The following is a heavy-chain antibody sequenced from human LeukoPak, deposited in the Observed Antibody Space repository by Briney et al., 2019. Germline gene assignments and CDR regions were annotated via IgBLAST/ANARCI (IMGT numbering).Heavy chain of an antibody. D-gene: IGHD3-9*01. CDR2: ISSSGSTI. V-gene: IGHV3-48*03. Sequence: GGSLRLSCAASGFTFSSYEMNWVRQAPGKGLEWVSYISSSGSTIYYADSVKGRFTISRDNAKNSLYLQMNSLRAEDTAVYYCARVSPYYDILTGYYGLDYWGQGTLVTVSS. CDR1: GFTFSSYE. J-gene: IGHJ4*02. CDR3: ARVSPYYDILTGYYGLDY.